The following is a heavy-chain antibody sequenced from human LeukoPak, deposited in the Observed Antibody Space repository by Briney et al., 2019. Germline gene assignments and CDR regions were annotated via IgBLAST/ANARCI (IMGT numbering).Heavy chain of an antibody. Sequence: GGSLRLSCAASGFTFSSYSMNWVRQAPGKGLEWVSTISDTGGYTYYADSVKGRFTISRDNSKNTLYLQMESLRAEDTAVYYCAKVVEVDYWGQGTLVTVSS. V-gene: IGHV3-23*01. CDR1: GFTFSSYS. J-gene: IGHJ4*02. CDR3: AKVVEVDY. D-gene: IGHD2-15*01. CDR2: ISDTGGYT.